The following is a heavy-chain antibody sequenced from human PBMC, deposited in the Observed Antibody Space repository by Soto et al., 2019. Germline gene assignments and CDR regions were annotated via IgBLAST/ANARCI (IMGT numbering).Heavy chain of an antibody. D-gene: IGHD3-3*01. CDR2: IIASGETM. V-gene: IGHV3-23*01. J-gene: IGHJ4*02. CDR3: AKRFTYYNFWSGYSLDY. Sequence: GGSLRLSCTASGFTFSNYAMNWVRQAPGKGLEWVSAIIASGETMHYADSVKGRLTISRDISKNTLYLQMNSLRADDTAVYYCAKRFTYYNFWSGYSLDYWGRGTLVTVYS. CDR1: GFTFSNYA.